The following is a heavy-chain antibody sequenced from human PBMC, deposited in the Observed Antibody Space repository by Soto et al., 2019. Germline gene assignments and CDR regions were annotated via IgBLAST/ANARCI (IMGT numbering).Heavy chain of an antibody. CDR3: ATIVGANDY. V-gene: IGHV4-4*07. CDR1: RASIYTYS. J-gene: IGHJ4*02. CDR2: IYSSGSA. Sequence: SETLSLTCTVSRASIYTYSWTWIRQPAGKGLQWIGHIYSSGSANYSPSLKSRVSMSVDSSKNQISLKLSSVTAADTAVYYCATIVGANDYWGQGTLVTVSA. D-gene: IGHD1-26*01.